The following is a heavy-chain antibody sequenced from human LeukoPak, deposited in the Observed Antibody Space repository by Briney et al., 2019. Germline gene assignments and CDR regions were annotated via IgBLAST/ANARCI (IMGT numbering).Heavy chain of an antibody. CDR2: IYTSGST. V-gene: IGHV4-4*07. Sequence: SETLFLTCTASGCTISSYYWNWIRQAAGKGLEWIWRIYTSGSTNYNPSLKSRVTMSVDTSKNQFSLKLSSVTAADTAVYYCARDRVRLHYYYYYYMDVWGKGTTVTVSS. CDR1: GCTISSYY. CDR3: ARDRVRLHYYYYYYMDV. J-gene: IGHJ6*03.